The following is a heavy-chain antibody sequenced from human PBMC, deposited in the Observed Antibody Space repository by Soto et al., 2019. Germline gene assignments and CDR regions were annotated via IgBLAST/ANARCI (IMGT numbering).Heavy chain of an antibody. Sequence: QVQLVQSGAEVKKPGSSVKVSCKASGGTFSTYSISWVRQAPGQGLEWMGGSPPIFGTSKYAQNFQGRVTITADESTSTASMGLSSLRSDDPAVYSCAGGGRYPKSSYYYGMDVWGQGTTVTVSS. J-gene: IGHJ6*02. CDR2: SPPIFGTS. V-gene: IGHV1-69*01. D-gene: IGHD1-20*01. CDR1: GGTFSTYS. CDR3: AGGGRYPKSSYYYGMDV.